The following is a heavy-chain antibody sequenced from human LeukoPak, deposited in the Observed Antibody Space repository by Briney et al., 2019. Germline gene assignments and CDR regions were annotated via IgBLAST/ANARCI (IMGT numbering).Heavy chain of an antibody. V-gene: IGHV3-23*01. D-gene: IGHD6-19*01. CDR2: ISGNTGAT. J-gene: IGHJ4*02. Sequence: PGGSLRLSCAASGFTFKNFVMTWVRQAPGQGLDWVSAISGNTGATYYADSVKGRFTISRDNSKNTLYLQMNSLRAEDTAVYYCAKEGIAVATTDYWGQGTLVIVSS. CDR1: GFTFKNFV. CDR3: AKEGIAVATTDY.